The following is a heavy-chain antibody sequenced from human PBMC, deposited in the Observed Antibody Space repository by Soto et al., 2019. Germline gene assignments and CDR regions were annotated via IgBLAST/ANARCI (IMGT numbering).Heavy chain of an antibody. CDR3: AREVSGGWDDYYYYMDV. V-gene: IGHV3-21*01. D-gene: IGHD6-19*01. CDR1: GFTFSSYS. Sequence: EVQLVESGGGLVQPGGSLRLSCAASGFTFSSYSMNWVRQAPGKGLEWVSSISSSSSYIYYADSVKGRFTISRDNAKSSRYLQMNSLRAEDTAVYYCAREVSGGWDDYYYYMDVWGTGTTVTVFS. CDR2: ISSSSSYI. J-gene: IGHJ6*03.